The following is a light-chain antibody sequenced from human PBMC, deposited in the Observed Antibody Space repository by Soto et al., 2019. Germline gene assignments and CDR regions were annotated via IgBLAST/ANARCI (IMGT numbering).Light chain of an antibody. CDR2: WAS. V-gene: IGKV4-1*01. Sequence: DIVMTQSPDSLAVSLGERATINCKSSQSVLYSSNNKNYLAWYQQRPGQPPKLLIYWASTRESGVPDRFSGSGLGTDFTLTITSLQAEDVAVYYCQQYESTPPTFGQGTKLEIK. J-gene: IGKJ2*01. CDR1: QSVLYSSNNKNY. CDR3: QQYESTPPT.